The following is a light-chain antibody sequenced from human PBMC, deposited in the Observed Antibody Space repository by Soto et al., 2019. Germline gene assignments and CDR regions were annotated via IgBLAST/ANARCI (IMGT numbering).Light chain of an antibody. CDR2: EVS. CDR1: SSDVGSYNR. J-gene: IGLJ1*01. CDR3: SLYTSSRGGYV. V-gene: IGLV2-18*01. Sequence: HSALTXPPSVSGSPGQSVTISCTGTSSDVGSYNRVSWYQQPPGTAPKLMIYEVSNRPSGVPDRFSGSKSGNTASLTISGLQAEDEADYYCSLYTSSRGGYVFGTGTKVTVL.